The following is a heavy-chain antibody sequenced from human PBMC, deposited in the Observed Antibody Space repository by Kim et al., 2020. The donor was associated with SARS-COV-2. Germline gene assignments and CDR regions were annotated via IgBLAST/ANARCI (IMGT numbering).Heavy chain of an antibody. CDR2: ISHSGST. D-gene: IGHD3-16*01. Sequence: SETLSLTCAVSGDYFSGYYWDWIRQPPGKGLEWIGEISHSGSTNYNPSLESRVTILVNTSKNQFSLKLTSLTAADTAVYYCASIGGSPPFHYWGQGALATVSS. CDR1: GDYFSGYY. V-gene: IGHV4-34*01. J-gene: IGHJ4*02. CDR3: ASIGGSPPFHY.